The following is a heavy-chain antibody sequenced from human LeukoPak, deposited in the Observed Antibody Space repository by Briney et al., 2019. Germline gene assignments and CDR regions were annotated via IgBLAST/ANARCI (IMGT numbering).Heavy chain of an antibody. CDR2: ISYDGSNK. CDR3: ASPSSFYSSNWYIFAY. V-gene: IGHV3-30-3*01. Sequence: GGSLRLSCAASGFTFSNYARHWVRQAPGKGLEWVAVISYDGSNKYYADSVKGRFTISRDNSKHTLYLQMNSLRAEDTAVYYCASPSSFYSSNWYIFAYWGQGTLVTVSS. CDR1: GFTFSNYA. J-gene: IGHJ4*02. D-gene: IGHD6-13*01.